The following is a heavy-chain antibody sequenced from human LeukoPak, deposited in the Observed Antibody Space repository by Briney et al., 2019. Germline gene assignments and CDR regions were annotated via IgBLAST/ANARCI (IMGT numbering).Heavy chain of an antibody. Sequence: PSETLSLTCAVYGGSFSGYYWGWIRQAPGKGLEWIGSIYYSGNTYYNSSLKSRVTISLDTSKNQFSLNLFSVTAADTAMYYCTRANGYGLLDYWGQGTLVTVSS. J-gene: IGHJ4*02. CDR3: TRANGYGLLDY. CDR2: IYYSGNT. CDR1: GGSFSGYY. V-gene: IGHV4-34*01. D-gene: IGHD3-16*01.